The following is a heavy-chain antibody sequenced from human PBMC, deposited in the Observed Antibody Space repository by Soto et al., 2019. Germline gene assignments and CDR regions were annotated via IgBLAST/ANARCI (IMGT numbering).Heavy chain of an antibody. CDR1: GYTFTSYG. Sequence: ASVKVSCKASGYTFTSYGISWVRQAPGQGLEWMGWISAYNGNTNYAQKLQGRVTMTTDTSTSTAYMELRSLRSDDTAVYYCARARVLYCGGDCYCGGDYWGQGTLVTVSS. CDR2: ISAYNGNT. D-gene: IGHD2-21*02. CDR3: ARARVLYCGGDCYCGGDY. J-gene: IGHJ4*02. V-gene: IGHV1-18*01.